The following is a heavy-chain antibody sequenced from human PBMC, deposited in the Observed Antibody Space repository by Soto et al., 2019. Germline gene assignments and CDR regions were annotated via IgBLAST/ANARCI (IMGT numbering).Heavy chain of an antibody. CDR3: ANRADGYTKVLDY. CDR1: GFTFSTYG. Sequence: QVQLVESGGGVVQPGRSLRLSCAASGFTFSTYGMHWVRQAPGKGLEWVAVISYDGSEKYYADFVKGRFTISRDNSKNTLYLQMDSLRADDTAVYYCANRADGYTKVLDYWGQGTLVTVSS. V-gene: IGHV3-30*18. CDR2: ISYDGSEK. J-gene: IGHJ4*02. D-gene: IGHD5-18*01.